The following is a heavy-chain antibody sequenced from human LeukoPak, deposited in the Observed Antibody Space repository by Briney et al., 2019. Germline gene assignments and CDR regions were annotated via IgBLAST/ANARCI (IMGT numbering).Heavy chain of an antibody. J-gene: IGHJ4*02. CDR3: AKDIGGQWRKGGFDY. CDR1: GGSMSSYY. D-gene: IGHD6-19*01. Sequence: PSETLSLTCTVSGGSMSSYYWSWIRQPPGKGLEWIGNVYYSGGTRYNPSLKSRVTISVDTSKNQFSLNLSSVTAADTALYYCAKDIGGQWRKGGFDYWGQGTLVTVSS. CDR2: VYYSGGT. V-gene: IGHV4-59*12.